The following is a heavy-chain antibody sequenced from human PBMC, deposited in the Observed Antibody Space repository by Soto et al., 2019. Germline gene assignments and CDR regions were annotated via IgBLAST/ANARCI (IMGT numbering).Heavy chain of an antibody. CDR1: GHTLTELS. V-gene: IGHV1-24*01. Sequence: QVQVVQSGAEMRRPGASVMVSCKISGHTLTELSIHWARQAPGKGLESMGGFDPEGGEAIYAQKSHGRVTVTEDTVTDAAYMVLSGLNSDDTAVYCCVTTTPLRGVMITVINFDFWGQGAPVTVS. CDR2: FDPEGGEA. J-gene: IGHJ4*02. CDR3: VTTTPLRGVMITVINFDF. D-gene: IGHD3-10*01.